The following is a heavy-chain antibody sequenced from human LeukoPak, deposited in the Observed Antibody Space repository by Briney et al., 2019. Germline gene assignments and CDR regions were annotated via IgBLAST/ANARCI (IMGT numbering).Heavy chain of an antibody. Sequence: SETLSLTCAVYGGSFSGYYWSWIRQPPGKGLEWIGEINHSGSTNYNPSLKSRVTISVDTSKNQFSLKLSSVTAADTAVYCCARGKSTVVTIYYYYGMDVWGQGTTVTVSS. J-gene: IGHJ6*02. CDR3: ARGKSTVVTIYYYYGMDV. CDR1: GGSFSGYY. V-gene: IGHV4-34*01. D-gene: IGHD4-23*01. CDR2: INHSGST.